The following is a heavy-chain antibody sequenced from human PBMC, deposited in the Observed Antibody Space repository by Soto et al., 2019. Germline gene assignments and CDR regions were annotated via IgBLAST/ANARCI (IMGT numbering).Heavy chain of an antibody. Sequence: EVQLLESGGGLVQPGGSLRLSCAASGFTFSSYAMNWVRQAPGKGLEWVSLIDSAGSTYYADSVKGRFTISRDNSRNNLYLQMSSLRAEDTAVYYCAKDLWYSNSWYGSDYWCQGTLVTVSS. CDR1: GFTFSSYA. CDR3: AKDLWYSNSWYGSDY. D-gene: IGHD6-13*01. V-gene: IGHV3-23*01. CDR2: IDSAGST. J-gene: IGHJ4*02.